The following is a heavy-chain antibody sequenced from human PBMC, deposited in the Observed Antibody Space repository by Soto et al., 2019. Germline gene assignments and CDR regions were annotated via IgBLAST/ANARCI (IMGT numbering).Heavy chain of an antibody. J-gene: IGHJ4*02. CDR1: GFTFSTYS. V-gene: IGHV3-48*01. D-gene: IGHD6-13*01. CDR3: ALDEQQWDCFDY. CDR2: ISSGSATI. Sequence: GGSLRLSCAASGFTFSTYSMNWVRQAPGKGLEWVSYISSGSATIYYADSVKGRFTISRDNAKNSLSLQMNSLRAEDTAVYYCALDEQQWDCFDYWGQGTQVTVSS.